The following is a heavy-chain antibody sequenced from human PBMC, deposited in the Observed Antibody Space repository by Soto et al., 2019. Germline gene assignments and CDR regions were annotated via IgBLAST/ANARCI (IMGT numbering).Heavy chain of an antibody. V-gene: IGHV3-30*18. CDR3: AKVWHSSSWYYFDY. J-gene: IGHJ4*02. D-gene: IGHD6-13*01. CDR1: GFTFSSYG. Sequence: QVQLVESGGGVVQPGRSLRLSCAASGFTFSSYGMHWVRQAPGKRLEWVAVISYEGSNKYYADSVKGRFTISRDNSKNTLYLQMNSLRVEDRAVYYCAKVWHSSSWYYFDYWGQGTLVTVSS. CDR2: ISYEGSNK.